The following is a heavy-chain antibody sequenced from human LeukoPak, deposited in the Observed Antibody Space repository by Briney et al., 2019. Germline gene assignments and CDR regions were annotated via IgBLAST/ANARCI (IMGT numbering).Heavy chain of an antibody. V-gene: IGHV3-74*01. Sequence: PGGSLRLSCAASGFTFSNAWMSWVRQAPGKGLVWVSRIHSDGIGTSYADSVRGRFIISRDNAKNTLYLQMNSLRAEDTAVYYCARDQGSFDYWGQGTLVTVSS. CDR1: GFTFSNAW. CDR2: IHSDGIGT. CDR3: ARDQGSFDY. J-gene: IGHJ4*02.